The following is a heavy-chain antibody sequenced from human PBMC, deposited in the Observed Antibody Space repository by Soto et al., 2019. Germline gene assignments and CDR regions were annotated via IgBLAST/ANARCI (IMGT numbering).Heavy chain of an antibody. CDR2: VYSSGTT. J-gene: IGHJ4*02. V-gene: IGHV4-39*07. CDR1: GGSISSSPYY. Sequence: PSETLSLTCTVTGGSISSSPYYWGWLRQPPGKGLEWIGSVYSSGTTYYTPSLRSRVTISADTSKNQFSLKLTSVTAADMAVYYCVRGGGYDAFDHWGQGVPVTVSS. D-gene: IGHD5-12*01. CDR3: VRGGGYDAFDH.